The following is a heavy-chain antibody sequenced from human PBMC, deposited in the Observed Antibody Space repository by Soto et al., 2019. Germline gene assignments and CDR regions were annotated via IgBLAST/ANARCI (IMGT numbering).Heavy chain of an antibody. J-gene: IGHJ5*02. V-gene: IGHV4-39*01. D-gene: IGHD2-8*01. CDR2: IYYSGST. CDR1: GGSITSSYF. Sequence: SETLSLTCTVSGGSITSSYFWGWIRQPPGKGLEWIGSIYYSGSTYYNPSLKSRVTISVDTSKNQFSLKLSSVTAADTAVYYCARRGRICTNGVCSRAPFDPWGQGTLVTVSS. CDR3: ARRGRICTNGVCSRAPFDP.